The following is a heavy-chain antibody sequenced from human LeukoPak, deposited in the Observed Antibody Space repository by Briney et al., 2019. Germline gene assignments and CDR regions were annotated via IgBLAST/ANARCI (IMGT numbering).Heavy chain of an antibody. CDR2: INHSGST. J-gene: IGHJ4*02. V-gene: IGHV4-34*01. D-gene: IGHD5-12*01. CDR3: ARGGYSGYDFDY. Sequence: SETLSLTCAVYGGSFSGYYWSWIRQPPGTGLEWIGEINHSGSTNYNPSLKSRVTISVDTSKNQFSLKLSSVTAADTAVYYCARGGYSGYDFDYWGQGTLVTVSS. CDR1: GGSFSGYY.